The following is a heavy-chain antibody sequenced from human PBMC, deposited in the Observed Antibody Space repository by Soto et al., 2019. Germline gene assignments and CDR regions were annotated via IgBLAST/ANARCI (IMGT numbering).Heavy chain of an antibody. CDR2: INAGNGNT. D-gene: IGHD5-12*01. Sequence: ASVKVSCKASGYTFTSYAMHWVRQAPGQRLEWMGWINAGNGNTKYSQKFQGRVTITRDTSASTAYMELSSLRSEDTAVYYCARVGYETWYFDLWGRGTLVTVSS. J-gene: IGHJ2*01. V-gene: IGHV1-3*01. CDR1: GYTFTSYA. CDR3: ARVGYETWYFDL.